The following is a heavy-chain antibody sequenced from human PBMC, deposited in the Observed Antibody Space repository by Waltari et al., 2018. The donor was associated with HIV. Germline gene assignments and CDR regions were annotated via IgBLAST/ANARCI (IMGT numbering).Heavy chain of an antibody. CDR1: GFDFSVYW. J-gene: IGHJ4*02. CDR2: IKFDGSDM. CDR3: VRSSSGHFDH. V-gene: IGHV3-7*01. Sequence: VESGGDLVQPGGSLRLSCAVPGFDFSVYWMSWVRQRPGEGLEWVANIKFDGSDMYYADSVRGRFIASRDSSKKLLFLQMKNVRDDDTATYYCVRSSSGHFDHWGQGTQVIVSS. D-gene: IGHD3-22*01.